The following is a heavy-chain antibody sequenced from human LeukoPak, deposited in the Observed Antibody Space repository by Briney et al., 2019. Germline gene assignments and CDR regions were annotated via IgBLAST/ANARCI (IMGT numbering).Heavy chain of an antibody. D-gene: IGHD3-22*01. Sequence: GGSLRLSCAASGFTFGSDAMSWVRQAPGKGLEWVSSINAGGSYTYYADSVKGRFTISRDNSRNTVYLQMNSLRAEDTAVYYCEKGRRGFYDSSGYFYIFDYWGQGTLVTVSS. CDR1: GFTFGSDA. V-gene: IGHV3-23*01. J-gene: IGHJ4*02. CDR3: EKGRRGFYDSSGYFYIFDY. CDR2: INAGGSYT.